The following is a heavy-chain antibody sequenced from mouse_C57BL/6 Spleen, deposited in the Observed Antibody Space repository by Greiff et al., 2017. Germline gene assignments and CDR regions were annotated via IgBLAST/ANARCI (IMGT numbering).Heavy chain of an antibody. CDR3: AREEGNYGSSPWYFDV. CDR2: IYPGSGNT. V-gene: IGHV1-84*01. CDR1: GYTFTDYY. Sequence: LQQSGPELVKPGASVKISCKASGYTFTDYYINWVKQRPGQGLEWIGWIYPGSGNTKYNEKFKGKATLTVDTSSSTAYMQLSSLTSEDSAVYFCAREEGNYGSSPWYFDVWGTGTTVTVSS. J-gene: IGHJ1*03. D-gene: IGHD1-1*01.